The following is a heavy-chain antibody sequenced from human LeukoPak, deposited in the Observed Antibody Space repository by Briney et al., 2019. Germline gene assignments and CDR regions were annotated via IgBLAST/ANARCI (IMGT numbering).Heavy chain of an antibody. D-gene: IGHD3-22*01. CDR1: GFTFSSYA. CDR3: AKAFYYYDSGGFVYFDY. V-gene: IGHV3-23*01. Sequence: GGSLRLSCAASGFTFSSYAMNWVRQAPGKGLEWVSAISGSGGSTYYADPVKGRFTISRDNSKNTLYLQMNSLRAEDTAVYYCAKAFYYYDSGGFVYFDYWGQGTLVTVSS. J-gene: IGHJ4*02. CDR2: ISGSGGST.